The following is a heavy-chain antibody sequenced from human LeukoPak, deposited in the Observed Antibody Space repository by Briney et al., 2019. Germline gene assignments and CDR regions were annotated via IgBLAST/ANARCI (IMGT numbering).Heavy chain of an antibody. D-gene: IGHD1-26*01. V-gene: IGHV4-4*07. J-gene: IGHJ4*02. CDR2: IYSTGTT. CDR3: ARGRAFDY. CDR1: GGSISSFY. Sequence: SETLSLTCTVSGGSISSFYWSWIRQPAGKGLEWIGRIYSTGTTNYNPSLKSRVTMSVDTSKNQFSLNLSSVTAADTAMYYCARGRAFDYWGQGTLVTVSS.